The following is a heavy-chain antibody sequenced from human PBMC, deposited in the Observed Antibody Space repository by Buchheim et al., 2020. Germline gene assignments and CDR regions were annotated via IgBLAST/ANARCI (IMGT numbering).Heavy chain of an antibody. Sequence: EVQLLESGGGLVQPGGSLRLSCAASGFTFSSYSMSWIRQAPGKGLEWVSAISGTGDSTYYADSVKGRFTISRDNSKNTLSLQMNSLRADDTAVYYCAKEYYYDSSGFDPGKYYFDYWGQGTL. CDR3: AKEYYYDSSGFDPGKYYFDY. V-gene: IGHV3-23*01. CDR1: GFTFSSYS. D-gene: IGHD3-22*01. J-gene: IGHJ4*02. CDR2: ISGTGDST.